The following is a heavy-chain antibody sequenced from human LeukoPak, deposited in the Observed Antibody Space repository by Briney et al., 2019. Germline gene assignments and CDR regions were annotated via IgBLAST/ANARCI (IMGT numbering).Heavy chain of an antibody. CDR3: ARQPFIAAAGGIDY. CDR2: IYYSGST. Sequence: SETLSLTCTVSGGSISSSSYYWGWIRQPPGKGLEWIGNIYYSGSTYYNPPLKSRVTISVDRSKNQFSLKLSSVTAADTAVYYCARQPFIAAAGGIDYWGQGTLVTVSS. J-gene: IGHJ4*02. D-gene: IGHD6-13*01. V-gene: IGHV4-39*07. CDR1: GGSISSSSYY.